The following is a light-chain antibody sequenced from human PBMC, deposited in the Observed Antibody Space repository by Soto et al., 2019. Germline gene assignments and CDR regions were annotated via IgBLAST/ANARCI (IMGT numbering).Light chain of an antibody. CDR1: QSVLYSSNNKNY. CDR2: WAS. J-gene: IGKJ4*01. CDR3: QQYYSTLRT. Sequence: DIVMTQSPDALAVSLGERATINCKSSQSVLYSSNNKNYLAWYQQKPGQPPKLLIYWASTRESGVPDRFSGSGSGTDFTLTISSLQAGDVAVYYCQQYYSTLRTFGGGTKVEIK. V-gene: IGKV4-1*01.